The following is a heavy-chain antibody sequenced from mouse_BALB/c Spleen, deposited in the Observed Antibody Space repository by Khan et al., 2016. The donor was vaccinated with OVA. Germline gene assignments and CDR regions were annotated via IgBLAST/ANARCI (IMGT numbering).Heavy chain of an antibody. CDR1: GFSLTSYG. J-gene: IGHJ2*01. CDR2: IWAGGST. Sequence: QMQLEESGPGLVAPSQSLSITCTVSGFSLTSYGVHWVRQPPGKGLEWLGVIWAGGSTNYNSALMSRLSISKDNSKRQIFLKMNSLQTVDTAMYYCARLEDIWGQGTTVTVSS. V-gene: IGHV2-9*02. CDR3: ARLEDI. D-gene: IGHD1-3*01.